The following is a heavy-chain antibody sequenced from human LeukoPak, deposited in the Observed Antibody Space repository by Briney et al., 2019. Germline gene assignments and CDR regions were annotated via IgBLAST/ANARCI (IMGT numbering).Heavy chain of an antibody. CDR3: ARIMGRGYCSSTSCRGDWFDP. V-gene: IGHV4-4*02. Sequence: PSGTLSLPCAVSGGSISSSNWWSWVRQPPGKGLEWIGEIYHSGSTNYNPSLKSRVTISVDKSKNQFSLKLSSVTAADTAVYYCARIMGRGYCSSTSCRGDWFDPWGQGTLVTVSS. CDR1: GGSISSSNW. CDR2: IYHSGST. J-gene: IGHJ5*02. D-gene: IGHD2-2*01.